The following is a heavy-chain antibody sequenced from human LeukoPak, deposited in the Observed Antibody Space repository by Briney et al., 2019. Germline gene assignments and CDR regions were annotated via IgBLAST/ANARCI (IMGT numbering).Heavy chain of an antibody. Sequence: KPSETLSLTCTVSGGSISSYYWSSIRQPPGKGLEWIGYIYYSGSTNYNPSLKSRVTISVDTSKNQFSLKLSSVAAADTAVYYCARGHYEFGELANWFDPWGQGTLVTVSS. J-gene: IGHJ5*02. V-gene: IGHV4-59*01. D-gene: IGHD3-10*01. CDR2: IYYSGST. CDR3: ARGHYEFGELANWFDP. CDR1: GGSISSYY.